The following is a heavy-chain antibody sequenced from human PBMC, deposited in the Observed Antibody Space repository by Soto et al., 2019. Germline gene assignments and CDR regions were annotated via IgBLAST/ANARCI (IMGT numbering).Heavy chain of an antibody. Sequence: ASVKVSCKASGYTFTSYGISWVRQAPGQGLEWMGWISAYNGNTNYAQKLQGRVTMTTDTSTSTAYMELRSLRSDDTAVYYCARELDTAMGYGMDVWAQGTTVPVSS. CDR1: GYTFTSYG. J-gene: IGHJ6*02. D-gene: IGHD5-18*01. V-gene: IGHV1-18*01. CDR2: ISAYNGNT. CDR3: ARELDTAMGYGMDV.